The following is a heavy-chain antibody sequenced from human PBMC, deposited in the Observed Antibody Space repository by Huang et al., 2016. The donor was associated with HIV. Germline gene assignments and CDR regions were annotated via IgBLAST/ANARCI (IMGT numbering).Heavy chain of an antibody. CDR2: MNTLRGNT. J-gene: IGHJ5*02. CDR3: ARGLGPAAWFDP. Sequence: QVQLVQTGAEVKKPGATVRVSCKASGYTFTSYDINWVRQSSGQGLEWMVWMNTLRGNTGYAPKFQGRVTMTGTPSISVAYMELRSLRSEDTAVYYCARGLGPAAWFDPWGQGTLVTVSS. V-gene: IGHV1-8*01. D-gene: IGHD6-25*01. CDR1: GYTFTSYD.